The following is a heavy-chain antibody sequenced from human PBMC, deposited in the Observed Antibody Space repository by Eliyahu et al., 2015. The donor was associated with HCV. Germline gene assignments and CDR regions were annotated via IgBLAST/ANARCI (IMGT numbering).Heavy chain of an antibody. CDR1: GGSIXXYY. D-gene: IGHD6-19*01. CDR2: IHYSGST. CDR3: ASGGGGIAVAGTGGWFDP. V-gene: IGHV4-59*01. J-gene: IGHJ5*02. Sequence: QVQLQESGPGLVQPSETLSLTCXVSGGSIXXYYWSWXRQPPGKGLEWIGYIHYSGSTNHKPSLKSRVTISVDTSKNQFSLKLSSVTAADTAVYYCASGGGGIAVAGTGGWFDPWGQGTLVTVSS.